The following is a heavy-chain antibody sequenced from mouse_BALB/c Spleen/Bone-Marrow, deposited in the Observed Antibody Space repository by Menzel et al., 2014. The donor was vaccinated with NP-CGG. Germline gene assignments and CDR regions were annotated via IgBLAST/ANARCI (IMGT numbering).Heavy chain of an antibody. CDR2: IDPANGNT. D-gene: IGHD1-1*01. V-gene: IGHV14-3*02. CDR1: GFNIKDTY. CDR3: ASYYYGSSSFAY. J-gene: IGHJ3*01. Sequence: VQLQQSGAELVKPGASVKLSCTASGFNIKDTYMHWVKQRPEQGLEWIGRIDPANGNTKYDPKFQGKATITADTSSNTAYLQRISLTSEDTAVYYCASYYYGSSSFAYWGQGTLVTVSA.